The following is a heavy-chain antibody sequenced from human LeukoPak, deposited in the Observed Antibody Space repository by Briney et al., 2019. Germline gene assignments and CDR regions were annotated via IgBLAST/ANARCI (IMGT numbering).Heavy chain of an antibody. D-gene: IGHD6-13*01. J-gene: IGHJ4*02. CDR3: TCPSAAGPN. CDR2: IKQDGSQK. CDR1: GFTFRSLW. V-gene: IGHV3-7*03. Sequence: GGSLRLSCAASGFTFRSLWVSWVRQAPGKGLEGVANIKQDGSQKYYVDSVKGRFTISRDNAKNSLYLQMNSLRAEDTAMYYCTCPSAAGPNWGQGTLVTVSS.